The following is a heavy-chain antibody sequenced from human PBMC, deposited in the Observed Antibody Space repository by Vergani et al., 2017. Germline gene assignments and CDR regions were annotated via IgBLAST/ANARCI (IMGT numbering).Heavy chain of an antibody. D-gene: IGHD3-16*02. CDR3: ARHHKYYDYVWGSYRPNWFDP. V-gene: IGHV4-34*01. J-gene: IGHJ5*02. CDR2: INHSGST. Sequence: QVQLQQWGAGLLKPSETLSLTCAVSGWSFSGYYWSWIRQPPGKGREWIGEINHSGSTNYHPSLKSRVTISVDTSKNQFSLKLSSVTAADTAVYYCARHHKYYDYVWGSYRPNWFDPWGQGTLVTVSS. CDR1: GWSFSGYY.